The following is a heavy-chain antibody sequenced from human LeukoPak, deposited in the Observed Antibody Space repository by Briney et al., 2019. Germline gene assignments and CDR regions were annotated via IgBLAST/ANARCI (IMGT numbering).Heavy chain of an antibody. CDR3: ARQDKLTPPKSFDY. V-gene: IGHV4-34*01. Sequence: PSETLSLTCAVYGGSFSGYYWSWIRQPPGKGLEWIGEINHSGSTNYNPSLKSRVTISVDTSKNQFSLKLSSVTAADTAVYYCARQDKLTPPKSFDYGGQGTLVTVSS. J-gene: IGHJ4*02. CDR2: INHSGST. D-gene: IGHD6-6*01. CDR1: GGSFSGYY.